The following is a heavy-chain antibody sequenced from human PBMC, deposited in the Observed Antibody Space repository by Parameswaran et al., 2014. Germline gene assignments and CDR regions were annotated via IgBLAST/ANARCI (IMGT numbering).Heavy chain of an antibody. Sequence: WVRQAPGQGLEWMGRINPNSGGTNYAQKFQGRVTMTRDTSISTAYLDLTNLRSDDTAVYYCGRDQEEYTYGNMGYWGQGTQVTVSS. J-gene: IGHJ4*02. D-gene: IGHD2/OR15-2a*01. V-gene: IGHV1-2*06. CDR2: INPNSGGT. CDR3: GRDQEEYTYGNMGY.